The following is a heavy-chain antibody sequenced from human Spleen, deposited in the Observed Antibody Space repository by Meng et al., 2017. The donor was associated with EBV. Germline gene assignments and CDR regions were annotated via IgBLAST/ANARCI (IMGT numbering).Heavy chain of an antibody. CDR1: AFIFSNYY. V-gene: IGHV1-46*01. CDR3: ARASDIVANNWAVDY. Sequence: QRVQAGGDVKKPGASVKASCKASAFIFSNYYMHWGRQAPGQGLEWMGIIDPSDGTPNYAQKFQGRLTMPRNTSTSTVYMELSSLRSEDSALYYCARASDIVANNWAVDYWGQGTLVTVSS. J-gene: IGHJ4*02. D-gene: IGHD5-12*01. CDR2: IDPSDGTP.